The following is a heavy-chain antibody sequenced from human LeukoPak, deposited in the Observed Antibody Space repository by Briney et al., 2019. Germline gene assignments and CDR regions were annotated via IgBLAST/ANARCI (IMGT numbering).Heavy chain of an antibody. V-gene: IGHV3-23*01. CDR3: ASARGDSNYGSAFDI. Sequence: HPGGSLRLSCAASGFTFSSYAMSWVRQAPGRGLEWVSAISGSGGSTYYADSVKGRFTISRDNSKNTLYLQMNSLRAEDTAVYYCASARGDSNYGSAFDIWGQGTMVTVSS. D-gene: IGHD4-11*01. CDR2: ISGSGGST. J-gene: IGHJ3*02. CDR1: GFTFSSYA.